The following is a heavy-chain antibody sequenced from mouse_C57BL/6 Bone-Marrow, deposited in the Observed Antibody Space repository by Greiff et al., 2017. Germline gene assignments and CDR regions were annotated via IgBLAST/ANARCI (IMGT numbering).Heavy chain of an antibody. D-gene: IGHD1-2*01. CDR2: IDPSDSYT. CDR3: ARLLRRWYVDV. V-gene: IGHV1-59*01. CDR1: GYTFTSYW. Sequence: QVQLQQPGAELVRPGTSVKLSCKASGYTFTSYWMHWVKQRPGQGLEWIGVIDPSDSYTTYNQKFKGKATLTVDTSSSTAYMQLSSLTSEDSAVYYCARLLRRWYVDVWGTGTTVTVSS. J-gene: IGHJ1*03.